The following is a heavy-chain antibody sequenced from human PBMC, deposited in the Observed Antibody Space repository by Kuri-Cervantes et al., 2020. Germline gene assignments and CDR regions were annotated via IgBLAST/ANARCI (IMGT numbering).Heavy chain of an antibody. CDR2: IKQDGSEK. Sequence: GESLKISCAASGFTFSSYWMSWVRQAPGKGLEWVANIKQDGSEKYYVDSVKGRFTISRDNSQNTLYLQMNNLRPEDTAVYYCAREGITLVRGVIVDAFDIWGQGTMVTVSS. CDR1: GFTFSSYW. J-gene: IGHJ3*02. V-gene: IGHV3-7*01. CDR3: AREGITLVRGVIVDAFDI. D-gene: IGHD3-10*01.